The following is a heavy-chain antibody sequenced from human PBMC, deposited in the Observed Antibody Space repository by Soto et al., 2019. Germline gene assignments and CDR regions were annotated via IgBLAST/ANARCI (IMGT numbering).Heavy chain of an antibody. V-gene: IGHV3-30*18. Sequence: GGSLRLSCSASGFTFSSYAMHWVRQAPGKGLEWVAVISYDGSDKYYGDSVKGRFTISRDDSKNTLYLQMNSLRVEDTAIYYCAKTAGYDYVWGSSGLDPWGQGTLVTVSS. J-gene: IGHJ5*02. D-gene: IGHD3-16*01. CDR2: ISYDGSDK. CDR1: GFTFSSYA. CDR3: AKTAGYDYVWGSSGLDP.